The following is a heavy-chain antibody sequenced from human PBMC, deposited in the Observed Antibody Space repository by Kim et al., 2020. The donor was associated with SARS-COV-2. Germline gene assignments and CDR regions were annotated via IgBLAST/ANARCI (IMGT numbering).Heavy chain of an antibody. J-gene: IGHJ5*02. CDR2: ISGGGRST. Sequence: GGSLRLSCAASGFTFSNYAMYWVRQAPGKGLECVSSISGGGRSTNYADSVKGRFTISRDNSKSTLYLQMHSLRVEDTAVYYCVGDGDASCGQVTLVPV. V-gene: IGHV3-23*01. CDR1: GFTFSNYA. CDR3: VGDGDAS.